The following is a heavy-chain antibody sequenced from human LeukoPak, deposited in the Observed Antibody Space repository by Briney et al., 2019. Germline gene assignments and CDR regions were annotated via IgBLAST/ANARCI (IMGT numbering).Heavy chain of an antibody. CDR2: IIPIFGTA. J-gene: IGHJ4*02. CDR3: ARDQIAVAGNFDY. Sequence: GASVKVSCKXSGYTFTGYYMHWVRQAPGQGLEWMGRIIPIFGTANYSQKFQGRVTITTDESTSTAYMELSSLRSEDTAVYYCARDQIAVAGNFDYWGQGTLVTVSS. V-gene: IGHV1-69*05. D-gene: IGHD6-19*01. CDR1: GYTFTGYY.